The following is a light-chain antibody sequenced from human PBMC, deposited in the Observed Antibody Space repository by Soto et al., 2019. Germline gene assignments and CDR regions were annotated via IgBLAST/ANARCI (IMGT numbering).Light chain of an antibody. CDR1: NIGSKS. V-gene: IGLV3-21*04. CDR3: HVWDSSSHDVV. CDR2: YDS. J-gene: IGLJ2*01. Sequence: SYELTQPPSVSVAPGKTARITCGGNNIGSKSVHWYQQKPGQAPVLVIYYDSDRPSVIPERFSGSNSGNTATLTISRVEAGDEADYYCHVWDSSSHDVVFGGGTKLTVL.